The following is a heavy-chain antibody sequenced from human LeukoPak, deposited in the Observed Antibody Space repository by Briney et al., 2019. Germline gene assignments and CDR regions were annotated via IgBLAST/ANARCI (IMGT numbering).Heavy chain of an antibody. J-gene: IGHJ4*02. CDR1: GFTFSSYW. V-gene: IGHV3-7*01. CDR2: IKQDGSEK. Sequence: GGSLRLSCAASGFTFSSYWMSWVRQAPGKGLEWVANIKQDGSEKYYVDSVKGRFTISRDNSKNTLYLQMNSLRGEDSAVYYCAKSIAVAGFAGGRTFDYWGQGTLVTVSS. D-gene: IGHD6-19*01. CDR3: AKSIAVAGFAGGRTFDY.